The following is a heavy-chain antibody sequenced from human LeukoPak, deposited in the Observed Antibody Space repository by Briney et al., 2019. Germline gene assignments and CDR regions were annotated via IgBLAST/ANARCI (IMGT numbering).Heavy chain of an antibody. V-gene: IGHV5-51*07. Sequence: NPGESLKISCQGSGYSFTTYWIGWVHQMPGKGLECMGIIYPGDSDTRYSPSFQGQVTISADKSINTAYLQWSSLKASDTAMYYCARLGTYWSNYYFEYWGQGTLVTVSS. CDR3: ARLGTYWSNYYFEY. D-gene: IGHD3-10*01. CDR2: IYPGDSDT. CDR1: GYSFTTYW. J-gene: IGHJ4*02.